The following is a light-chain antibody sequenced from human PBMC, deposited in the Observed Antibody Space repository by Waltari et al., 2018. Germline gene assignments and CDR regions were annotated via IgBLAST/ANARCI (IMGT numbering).Light chain of an antibody. CDR3: QKYNRAPLT. J-gene: IGKJ1*01. CDR1: QGISKS. V-gene: IGKV1-27*01. CDR2: AAT. Sequence: EIQMNESPTYLAAAAGGRINITCRGSQGISKSLALDQQKPGKGPKLLIYAATTLHSGVPARFSGSGSGTEFTLTISSLQPDDFATYYCQKYNRAPLTFGQGTTVEIK.